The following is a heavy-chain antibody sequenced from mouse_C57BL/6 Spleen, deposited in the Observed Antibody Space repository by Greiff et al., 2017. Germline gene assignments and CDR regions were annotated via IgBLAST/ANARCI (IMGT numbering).Heavy chain of an antibody. D-gene: IGHD1-1*01. CDR2: IYPGDGDT. CDR1: GYAFSSSW. J-gene: IGHJ2*01. CDR3: AREEGYYGSSYFDY. V-gene: IGHV1-82*01. Sequence: VQLQQSGPELVKPGASVKISCKASGYAFSSSWMNWVKQRPGKGLEWIGRIYPGDGDTKYNGKFKGKATLTADKSSSTAYMQLSSLTSEDSAVYFCAREEGYYGSSYFDYWGQGTTLTVSS.